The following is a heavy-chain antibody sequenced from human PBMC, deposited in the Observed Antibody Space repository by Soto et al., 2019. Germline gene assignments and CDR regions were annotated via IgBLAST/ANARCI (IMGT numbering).Heavy chain of an antibody. CDR3: AKHSGYDHYYGMDV. CDR1: ILSFDIYA. D-gene: IGHD5-12*01. Sequence: EVQLLESGGGLVQPGGSLRLSCAASILSFDIYAMNWVRQAPGKGLEWVSATTGSGGTAYYAGSVKGRFTISRDNSKNTLYLQMDSLRAEDTAVYYCAKHSGYDHYYGMDVWGQGTTVTVSS. V-gene: IGHV3-23*01. J-gene: IGHJ6*02. CDR2: TTGSGGTA.